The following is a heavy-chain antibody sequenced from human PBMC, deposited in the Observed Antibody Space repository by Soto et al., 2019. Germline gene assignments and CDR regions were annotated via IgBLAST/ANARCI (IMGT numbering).Heavy chain of an antibody. J-gene: IGHJ6*02. D-gene: IGHD3-22*01. CDR1: GGTFSSYG. CDR3: ARDRYYYDSSGYRTYYYYGMDV. Sequence: GASVKVSCKASGGTFSSYGISWVRQAPGQGLEWMGWISAYNGNTNYAQKLQGRVTMTTDTSTTTAYMELRSLRSDDTAMYYCARDRYYYDSSGYRTYYYYGMDVWGQGTTVTVSS. V-gene: IGHV1-18*04. CDR2: ISAYNGNT.